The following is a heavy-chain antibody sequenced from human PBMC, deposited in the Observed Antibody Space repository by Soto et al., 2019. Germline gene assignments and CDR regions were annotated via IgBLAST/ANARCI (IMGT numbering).Heavy chain of an antibody. CDR3: XXXXXXGWXGYFQR. J-gene: IGHJ1*01. CDR2: IIPLYGTP. Sequence: QVQLVQSGAEVKKPGSSVKVPCKASGATFSXYXXXXXXXXPGQGLEWMGGIIPLYGTPNYAQKFQGRVTITAXXXXXXXXXXXXXXXXXXXXXXXXXXXXXXGWXGYFQRWGQGTLVTVSS. V-gene: IGHV1-69*01. CDR1: GATFSXYX.